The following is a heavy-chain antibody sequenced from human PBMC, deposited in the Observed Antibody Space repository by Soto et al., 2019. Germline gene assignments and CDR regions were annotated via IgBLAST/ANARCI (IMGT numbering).Heavy chain of an antibody. V-gene: IGHV4-31*03. CDR1: GGSINCGGYC. D-gene: IGHD5-18*01. CDR2: ISYGGST. J-gene: IGHJ4*02. Sequence: QVQLQESGPGPVKPSQTLSLTCTVSGGSINCGGYCWSWIRQHPGKGLDWIGCISYGGSTSYNPSLKSRVTISVDTSKNQFSLKLTSVTAADTAVYYCSRGILVWGQGALITVSS. CDR3: SRGILV.